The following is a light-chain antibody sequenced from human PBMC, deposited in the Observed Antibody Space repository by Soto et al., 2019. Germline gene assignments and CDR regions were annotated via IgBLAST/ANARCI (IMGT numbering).Light chain of an antibody. V-gene: IGKV3-20*01. CDR1: QSVTSSY. Sequence: EIVLTQSPGTLSLSLGERATLSCRASQSVTSSYLAWYQQKPGQAPRLPIYGASSRATGIPDRFSGSGSGADFTLTISRLEPEDFAVYYCQQYGSSPETFGQGTKVEIK. CDR2: GAS. CDR3: QQYGSSPET. J-gene: IGKJ1*01.